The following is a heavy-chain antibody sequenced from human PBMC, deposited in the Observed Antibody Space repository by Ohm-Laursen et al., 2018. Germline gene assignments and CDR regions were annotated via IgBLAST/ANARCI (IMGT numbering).Heavy chain of an antibody. CDR2: ISGSGGST. D-gene: IGHD1-1*01. Sequence: SLRLSCAASEFTFSSYGMHWVRQAPGKGLEWVSAISGSGGSTYYADSVKGRFTISRDNSKNTLYLQMNSLRAEDTAVHYCARAPRGTGYDYYYGMDVWGQGTTVTVSS. CDR1: EFTFSSYG. CDR3: ARAPRGTGYDYYYGMDV. V-gene: IGHV3-23*01. J-gene: IGHJ6*02.